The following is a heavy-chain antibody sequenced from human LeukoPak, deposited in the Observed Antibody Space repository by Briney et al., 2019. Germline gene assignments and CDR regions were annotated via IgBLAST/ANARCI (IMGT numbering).Heavy chain of an antibody. V-gene: IGHV3-23*01. D-gene: IGHD3-22*01. CDR1: GFTFSSYA. J-gene: IGHJ3*02. CDR2: ISGSGGST. CDR3: AKDRYYYDSSGYYAPDAFDI. Sequence: GGSLRLSCAASGFTFSSYAMSWFRQAPEKGLEWVSAISGSGGSTYYADSVKGRFTISRDNSKNTLYLQMNSLRAEDTAVYYCAKDRYYYDSSGYYAPDAFDIWGQGTMVTVSS.